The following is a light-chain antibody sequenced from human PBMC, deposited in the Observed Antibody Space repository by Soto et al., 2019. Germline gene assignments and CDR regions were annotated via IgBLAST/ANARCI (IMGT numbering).Light chain of an antibody. J-gene: IGLJ2*01. CDR1: AGAVTSGHY. Sequence: QAVVTQEPSLTVSPGGTVTLTCGFSAGAVTSGHYPYWFQQKPGQAPKTLIYDTSNKHSWTPARFSGSLLGGKAALTLSGAQPEDEADYYCFVAYSGRVIFGGGTKLTVL. CDR2: DTS. CDR3: FVAYSGRVI. V-gene: IGLV7-46*01.